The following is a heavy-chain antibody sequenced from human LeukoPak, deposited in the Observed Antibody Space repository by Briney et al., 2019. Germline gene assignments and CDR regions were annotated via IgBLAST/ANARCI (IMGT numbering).Heavy chain of an antibody. Sequence: SETLSLTCTVSGSSISGYYWNWIRQPAGKGLEWIGRLHPSGATNYNPSLKSRITMSLDTSKNQFSLKMNTVTAADTAVYYCARHKSITYDVFDIWGQGTMVTVSS. CDR3: ARHKSITYDVFDI. D-gene: IGHD2/OR15-2a*01. J-gene: IGHJ3*02. V-gene: IGHV4-4*07. CDR1: GSSISGYY. CDR2: LHPSGAT.